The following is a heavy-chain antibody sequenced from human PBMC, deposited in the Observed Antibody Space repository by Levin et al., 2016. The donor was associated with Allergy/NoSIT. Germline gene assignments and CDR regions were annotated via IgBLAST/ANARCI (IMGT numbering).Heavy chain of an antibody. CDR2: IYYSGSA. CDR1: NGSLSGYY. V-gene: IGHV4-59*01. CDR3: ARVSRGYNYIDY. Sequence: SETLSLTCSVSNGSLSGYYWSWIRQPPGKGLEWIGYIYYSGSANYKSSLKSRVTISLETSKNQFSLKLSSVTAADTAVYYCARVSRGYNYIDYWGQGISVTVSS. D-gene: IGHD5-24*01. J-gene: IGHJ4*02.